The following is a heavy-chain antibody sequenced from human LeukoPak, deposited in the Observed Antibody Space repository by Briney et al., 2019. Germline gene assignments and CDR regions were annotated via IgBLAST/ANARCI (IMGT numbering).Heavy chain of an antibody. J-gene: IGHJ5*02. V-gene: IGHV3-21*01. CDR2: ISSSPPYI. CDR3: ARDSSSSCCPLDL. CDR1: GFPFGTYS. Sequence: GGSLRLSCAASGFPFGTYSMNWVRQAPGKGLEWVSSISSSPPYIFYADSVKSRFTISRDNAKNSLYLQMNSLTVEDTAIYYCARDSSSSCCPLDLWGQGTLVTVSS. D-gene: IGHD2-2*01.